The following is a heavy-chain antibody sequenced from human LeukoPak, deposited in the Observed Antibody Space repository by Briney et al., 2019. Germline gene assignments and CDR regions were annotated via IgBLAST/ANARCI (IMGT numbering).Heavy chain of an antibody. CDR1: GGSISSGGYY. J-gene: IGHJ4*02. V-gene: IGHV4-31*03. CDR2: IYYSGST. Sequence: SETLSLTCTVSGGSISSGGYYWSWIRQHPGKGLEWIGYIYYSGSTYYNPSLKSRVTISVDTSKNQFSLKLSSVTAADTAVYYCARRAAIWFGDKAGFDYWGQGTLVTVSS. CDR3: ARRAAIWFGDKAGFDY. D-gene: IGHD3-10*01.